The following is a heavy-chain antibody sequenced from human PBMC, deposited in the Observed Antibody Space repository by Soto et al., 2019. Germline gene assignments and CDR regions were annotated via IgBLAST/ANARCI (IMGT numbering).Heavy chain of an antibody. D-gene: IGHD2-2*01. CDR2: ISSNSSYI. CDR1: GFTFNIYW. Sequence: PGGSLRLSCAASGFTFNIYWMHWVRQAPGKGLEWVSSISSNSSYIYYADSVKGRFTISRENAKNSLYLQMNSLRAEDTAVYYCASCEEGQLLCTVFDYWGQGTLVTVSS. J-gene: IGHJ4*02. V-gene: IGHV3-21*01. CDR3: ASCEEGQLLCTVFDY.